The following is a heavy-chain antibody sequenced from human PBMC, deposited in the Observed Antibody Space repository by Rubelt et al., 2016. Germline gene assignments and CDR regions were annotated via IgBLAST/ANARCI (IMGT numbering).Heavy chain of an antibody. J-gene: IGHJ4*02. CDR1: GFTFSSYA. V-gene: IGHV3-23*04. CDR3: AKDRLLKITMIVGYFDY. D-gene: IGHD3-22*01. Sequence: EVQLVESGGGLVQPGGSLRLSCAASGFTFSSYAMSWVRQAPGKGLEWVSAISGSGGSTYYADSVKGRFTISRDNSKNTLYLQMNSLRAEDTAVYYCAKDRLLKITMIVGYFDYWGQGTLVTVSS. CDR2: ISGSGGST.